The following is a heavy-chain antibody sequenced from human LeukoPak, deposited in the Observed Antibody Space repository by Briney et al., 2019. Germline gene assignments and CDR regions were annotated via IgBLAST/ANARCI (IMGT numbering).Heavy chain of an antibody. CDR1: GFTFSNAW. CDR2: ISGSGGST. J-gene: IGHJ4*02. Sequence: AGGSLRLSCAASGFTFSNAWMSWVRQAPGKGLEWDSAISGSGGSTYYADSVKGRFTISRDNSKNTLYLQMNSLRAEDTAVYYCAKWSGSYYEIDYWGQGTLVTVSS. CDR3: AKWSGSYYEIDY. V-gene: IGHV3-23*01. D-gene: IGHD1-26*01.